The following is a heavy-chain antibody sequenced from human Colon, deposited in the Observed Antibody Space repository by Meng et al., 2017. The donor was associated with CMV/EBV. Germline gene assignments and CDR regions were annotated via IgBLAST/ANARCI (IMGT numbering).Heavy chain of an antibody. J-gene: IGHJ4*02. CDR3: ARGGASRKYFDS. V-gene: IGHV4-59*01. D-gene: IGHD3-16*01. CDR1: GGSISSYY. CDR2: AHNSGST. Sequence: GSLRLSCIVSGGSISSYYWSWIRQPPGKGLEWIGWAHNSGSTNYNPSLKSRVAVSVDTSKNHFSLTLASVTAADTGIYYCARGGASRKYFDSWGQGTLVTVSS.